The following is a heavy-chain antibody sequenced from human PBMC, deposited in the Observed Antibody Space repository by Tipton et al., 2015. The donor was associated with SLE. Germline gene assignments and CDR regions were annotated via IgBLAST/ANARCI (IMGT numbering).Heavy chain of an antibody. CDR3: ARGTNYDSSGYYSY. CDR1: GGSISSGRYY. V-gene: IGHV4-61*09. D-gene: IGHD3-22*01. CDR2: IYTSGST. J-gene: IGHJ4*02. Sequence: LRLSCTVPGGSISSGRYYWSWFRQPAGEGLEWIGHIYTSGSTNYNPSLKSRVTISVDTSKNQFSLKLSSVTAADTALYYCARGTNYDSSGYYSYWGQGTLVTVSS.